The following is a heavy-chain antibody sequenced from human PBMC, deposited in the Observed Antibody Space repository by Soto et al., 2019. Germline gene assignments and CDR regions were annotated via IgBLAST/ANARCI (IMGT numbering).Heavy chain of an antibody. CDR2: IIPILGIA. CDR3: ARAHLYDPIDY. J-gene: IGHJ4*02. V-gene: IGHV1-69*02. Sequence: GASVKLACKTSGGTFSSYTISWVRQATGQGLEWMGRIIPILGIANYAQKFQGRVTITADKSTSTAYMELSSLRSEDTAVYYCARAHLYDPIDYWGQGTLVTVSS. D-gene: IGHD3-16*01. CDR1: GGTFSSYT.